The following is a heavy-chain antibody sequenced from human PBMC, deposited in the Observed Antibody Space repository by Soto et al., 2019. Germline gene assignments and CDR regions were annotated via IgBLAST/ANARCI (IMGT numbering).Heavy chain of an antibody. V-gene: IGHV3-30*18. CDR1: GFTFSSYG. CDR2: ISYDGSNK. D-gene: IGHD4-17*01. Sequence: GSLRLSCAASGFTFSSYGMHWVRQAPGKGLEWVAVISYDGSNKYYADSVKGRFTISRDNSKNTLYLQMNSLRAEDTAVYYCAKPVYGDYVGDYWSQGTLVTVSS. J-gene: IGHJ4*02. CDR3: AKPVYGDYVGDY.